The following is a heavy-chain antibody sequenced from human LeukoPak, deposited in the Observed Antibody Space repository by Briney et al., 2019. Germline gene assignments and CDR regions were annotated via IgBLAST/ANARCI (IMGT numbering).Heavy chain of an antibody. D-gene: IGHD6-13*01. J-gene: IGHJ4*02. Sequence: GGSLRLSCAASGFTFNNYAMNWVRQGPGEGLEWVSAISGTGGSAYYADSVKGRFTISRDNSKNTLYLEMNSLRADDTAVYYCATRRGIAAAGTFDYWGQGTLVTVSS. CDR1: GFTFNNYA. CDR3: ATRRGIAAAGTFDY. V-gene: IGHV3-23*01. CDR2: ISGTGGSA.